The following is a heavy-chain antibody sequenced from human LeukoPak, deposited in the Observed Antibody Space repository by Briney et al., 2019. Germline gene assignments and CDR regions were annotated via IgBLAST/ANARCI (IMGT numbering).Heavy chain of an antibody. CDR3: AKGLAAAGSYYMDV. CDR2: IRYDGSNK. Sequence: GGSLRLSCAASGFTSSSYGMHWVRQAPGKGLEWVAFIRYDGSNKYYADSVRGRFTISRDNSKNTLYLQMNSLRAEDTAVYYCAKGLAAAGSYYMDVWGKGTTVTVSS. J-gene: IGHJ6*03. D-gene: IGHD6-13*01. V-gene: IGHV3-30*02. CDR1: GFTSSSYG.